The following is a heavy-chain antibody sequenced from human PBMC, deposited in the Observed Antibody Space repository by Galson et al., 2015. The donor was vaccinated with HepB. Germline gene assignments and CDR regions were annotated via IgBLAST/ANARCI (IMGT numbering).Heavy chain of an antibody. J-gene: IGHJ4*02. V-gene: IGHV3-23*01. D-gene: IGHD6-19*01. CDR1: GFTFTSHA. Sequence: SLRLSCAASGFTFTSHAMSWVRQAPGKGLEWVSVISSSGGSTYYADSVKGRFTISRDNSKNTLYLQMNSLRAEDTALYYCAKRIVVAGNFDYWGQGALVTVSS. CDR3: AKRIVVAGNFDY. CDR2: ISSSGGST.